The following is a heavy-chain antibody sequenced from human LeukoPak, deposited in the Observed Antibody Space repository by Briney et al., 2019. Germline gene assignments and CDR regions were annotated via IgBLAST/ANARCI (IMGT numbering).Heavy chain of an antibody. CDR2: IDPVVGST. V-gene: IGHV1-46*01. CDR1: GYTFTSYY. CDR3: ARGQGRWSPFDY. Sequence: GASVKDSCQASGYTFTSYYMHTVRQAPGQGLEWMGRIDPVVGSTSYAQKFQGRVTMTRDTSTSTVYMELSSLRSEDTAVYYCARGQGRWSPFDYWGQGTLVTVSS. D-gene: IGHD4-23*01. J-gene: IGHJ4*02.